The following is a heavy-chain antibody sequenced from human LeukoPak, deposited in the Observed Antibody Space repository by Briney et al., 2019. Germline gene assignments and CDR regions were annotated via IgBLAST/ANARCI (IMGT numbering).Heavy chain of an antibody. CDR1: GGSTSSSSYY. D-gene: IGHD5-12*01. CDR2: IYYSGST. Sequence: SETLSLTCTVSGGSTSSSSYYWGWIRQPPGKWLGWIGSIYYSGSTYYNPSLKSRVTISVDTSKNQFSLKLSSVTAADTAVYYCARTRGYSGLRGAFDIWGQGTMVTVSS. CDR3: ARTRGYSGLRGAFDI. V-gene: IGHV4-39*01. J-gene: IGHJ3*02.